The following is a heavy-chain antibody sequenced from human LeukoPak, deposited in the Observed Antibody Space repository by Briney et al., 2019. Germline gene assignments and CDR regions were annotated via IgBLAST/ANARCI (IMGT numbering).Heavy chain of an antibody. J-gene: IGHJ4*02. CDR3: AREGGSSRSLEN. CDR1: GYTFTSYD. D-gene: IGHD1-26*01. Sequence: ASVKVSCKASGYTFTSYDINWVRQATGQGLEWMGWMNPNSGNTGYAQKFQGRVTMTTDTSTSTAYMELRSLRSDDTAVYYCAREGGSSRSLENWGQGTLVTVSS. CDR2: MNPNSGNT. V-gene: IGHV1-8*01.